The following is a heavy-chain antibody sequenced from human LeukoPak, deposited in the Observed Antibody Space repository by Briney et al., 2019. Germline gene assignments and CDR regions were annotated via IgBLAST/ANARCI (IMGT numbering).Heavy chain of an antibody. CDR2: ISSSGST. CDR1: GDSLSSGDYY. CDR3: ARDKGVRGVIN. D-gene: IGHD3-10*01. V-gene: IGHV4-61*10. J-gene: IGHJ4*02. Sequence: PSETLSLTCTVSGDSLSSGDYYWGWLRQPAGRGLEWVGRISSSGSTNYNPSLKSRVTISGKTSKNQCSLKLSSVTAADTAVYYCARDKGVRGVINWGQGTLVTVSS.